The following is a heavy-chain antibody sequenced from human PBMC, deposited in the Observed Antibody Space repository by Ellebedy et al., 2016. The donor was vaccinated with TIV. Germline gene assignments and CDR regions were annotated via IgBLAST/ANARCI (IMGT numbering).Heavy chain of an antibody. V-gene: IGHV1-46*04. J-gene: IGHJ4*02. Sequence: AASVKVSCKASGYTFSNYFVHWVRQAPGQGLEWMGIINPSGGSTTYAQKLQGRLTMTRDTSTSTVYMELSSLRSEDTAVYYCARARGSGWLHTPDYWGQGTLVTVSS. CDR1: GYTFSNYF. CDR3: ARARGSGWLHTPDY. CDR2: INPSGGST. D-gene: IGHD6-19*01.